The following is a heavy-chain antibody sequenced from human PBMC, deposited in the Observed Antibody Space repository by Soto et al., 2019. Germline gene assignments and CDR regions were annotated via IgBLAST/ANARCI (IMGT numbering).Heavy chain of an antibody. CDR1: RFTFSSYW. CDR2: INGDGSST. Sequence: EVQLVESGGGLVQPGGSLRLSCAASRFTFSSYWMHWVRQAPGKGLVWVSRINGDGSSTDYADSVRGRFTVSRDNAKKTLYLQRNSLRAEDTAVYYCARSSIDAYGRVFDYWGQGTLVTVSS. V-gene: IGHV3-74*01. CDR3: ARSSIDAYGRVFDY. D-gene: IGHD2-21*01. J-gene: IGHJ4*02.